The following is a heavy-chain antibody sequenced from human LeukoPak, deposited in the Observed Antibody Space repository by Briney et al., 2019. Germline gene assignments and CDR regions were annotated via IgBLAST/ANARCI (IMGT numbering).Heavy chain of an antibody. Sequence: SETLSLTCTVSGGSISSSSYYWGWIRQPPGKGLEWIGSIYYSGSTYYNPSLKSRVTISVDTSKNQFSLKLSSVTAADTAVYYCARFRGYCDYWGQGTLVTVSS. CDR2: IYYSGST. V-gene: IGHV4-39*01. CDR1: GGSISSSSYY. CDR3: ARFRGYCDY. D-gene: IGHD5-12*01. J-gene: IGHJ4*02.